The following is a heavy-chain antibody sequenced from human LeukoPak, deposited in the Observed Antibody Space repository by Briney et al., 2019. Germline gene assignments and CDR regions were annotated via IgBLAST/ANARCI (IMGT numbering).Heavy chain of an antibody. CDR3: ASFSGYCSSTSCYSLDY. V-gene: IGHV4-34*01. Sequence: SETLSLTCAAYGGSFSGYYWSWIRQPPGKGLEWIGEINHSGSTNYNPSLKSRATISVDTSKNQFSLKLSSVTAADTAVYYCASFSGYCSSTSCYSLDYWGQGTLVTVSS. CDR2: INHSGST. J-gene: IGHJ4*02. D-gene: IGHD2-2*01. CDR1: GGSFSGYY.